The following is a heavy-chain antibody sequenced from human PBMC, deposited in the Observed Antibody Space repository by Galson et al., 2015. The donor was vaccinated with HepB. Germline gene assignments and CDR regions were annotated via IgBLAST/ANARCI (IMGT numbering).Heavy chain of an antibody. CDR2: ISSNGGST. CDR1: GFTFSSYA. CDR3: ARGRRGGYNDYDY. J-gene: IGHJ4*02. D-gene: IGHD5-24*01. Sequence: SLRLSCAASGFTFSSYAMHWVRQAPGKGLENVSAISSNGGSTYYANSVKGRFTISRDNSKNTLYLQMGSLRAEDMAVYYCARGRRGGYNDYDYWGQGTLVTVSS. V-gene: IGHV3-64*01.